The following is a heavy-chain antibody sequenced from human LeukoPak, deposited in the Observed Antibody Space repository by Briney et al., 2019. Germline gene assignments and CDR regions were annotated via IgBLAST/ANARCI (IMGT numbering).Heavy chain of an antibody. J-gene: IGHJ4*02. CDR1: GGSISSGGHY. D-gene: IGHD3-22*01. Sequence: SETLSLTCTVSGGSISSGGHYWSWIRQHPGKGLEWLGYIYYSGDTYYNPSLKSRVTISVDTSKNQFSLKLSSVTAADTAVYYCARDLQHSSGYYFDYWGQGTLVTVSS. CDR2: IYYSGDT. CDR3: ARDLQHSSGYYFDY. V-gene: IGHV4-30-4*08.